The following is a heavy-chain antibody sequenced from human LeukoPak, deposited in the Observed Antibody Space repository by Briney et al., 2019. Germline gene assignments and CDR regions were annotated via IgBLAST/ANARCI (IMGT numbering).Heavy chain of an antibody. V-gene: IGHV4-39*07. Sequence: SETLSLTCTVSGGSISSGGYYWGWIRQPPGKGLEWIGSIYYSGSTYYNPSLKSRVTISVDTSKNQFSLKLSSVTAADTAVYYCARDYYDSSGYSTDYWGQGTLVTVSS. CDR3: ARDYYDSSGYSTDY. J-gene: IGHJ4*02. CDR2: IYYSGST. D-gene: IGHD3-22*01. CDR1: GGSISSGGYY.